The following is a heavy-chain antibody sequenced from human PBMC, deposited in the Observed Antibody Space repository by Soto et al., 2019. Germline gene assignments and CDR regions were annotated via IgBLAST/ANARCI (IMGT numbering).Heavy chain of an antibody. J-gene: IGHJ4*02. V-gene: IGHV4-59*01. CDR1: GDSISSYY. CDR2: IYYSGST. D-gene: IGHD6-6*01. Sequence: QVQLQESGPGLVKPSETLSLTCTVSGDSISSYYWSWIRQPPGKGLEWIGYIYYSGSTNYNPSLNSRVPIAVGTSKNQFSLKLSSVTAADTAVYYCTRGPGIAALWGQGTLGTVSS. CDR3: TRGPGIAAL.